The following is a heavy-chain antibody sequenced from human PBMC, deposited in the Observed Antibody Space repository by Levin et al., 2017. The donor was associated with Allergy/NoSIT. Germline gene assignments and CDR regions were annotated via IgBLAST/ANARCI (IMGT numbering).Heavy chain of an antibody. J-gene: IGHJ6*02. CDR1: GFTFDDYA. CDR3: AKDGSSGWHNYYYYGMDV. D-gene: IGHD6-19*01. CDR2: ISWNSGSI. Sequence: SLKISCAASGFTFDDYAMHWVRQAPGKGLEWVSGISWNSGSIGYADSVKGRFTISRDNAKNSLYLQMNSLRAEDTALYYCAKDGSSGWHNYYYYGMDVWGQGTTVTVSS. V-gene: IGHV3-9*01.